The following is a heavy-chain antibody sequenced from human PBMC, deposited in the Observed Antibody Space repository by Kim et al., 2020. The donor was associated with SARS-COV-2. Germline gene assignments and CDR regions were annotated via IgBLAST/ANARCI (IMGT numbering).Heavy chain of an antibody. CDR1: GDSISSGSFY. CDR3: ARISNTRWFQH. Sequence: SETLSLTCTVSGDSISSGSFYWSWVRQHPGKGLEWIGYIYYSGSTYYNSSLKSRITISMDTSKNQFSLELSSVTAADTAVYYCARISNTRWFQHLGQGTLVTVSS. J-gene: IGHJ1*01. V-gene: IGHV4-31*03. CDR2: IYYSGST. D-gene: IGHD3-3*02.